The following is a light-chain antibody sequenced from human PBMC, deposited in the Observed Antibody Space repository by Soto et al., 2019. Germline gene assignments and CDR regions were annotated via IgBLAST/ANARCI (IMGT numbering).Light chain of an antibody. Sequence: DIQMTEYPTTVSVAGGGRVTKTCRASQSISSYLNWYQQKPGKAPKLLIHAASSLQSGVPSRFSVSGSGTDFTLTISSLQPEDFAPYNCQQSYSTPRRFGEGTKVDIK. CDR2: AAS. CDR3: QQSYSTPRR. CDR1: QSISSY. J-gene: IGKJ1*01. V-gene: IGKV1-39*01.